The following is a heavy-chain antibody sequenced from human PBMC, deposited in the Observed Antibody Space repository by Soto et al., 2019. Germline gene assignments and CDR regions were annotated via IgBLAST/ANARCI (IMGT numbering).Heavy chain of an antibody. Sequence: SETLSLTCTVSGGSISTYYWTWIRQSPGKGLEWLGCVHHSGTTYYNPSLKSRVTISVDRSKNQFSLKLSSVTAADTAVYYCARVPDRWGQGTLVTVSS. CDR2: VHHSGTT. CDR3: ARVPDR. V-gene: IGHV4-59*12. J-gene: IGHJ5*02. D-gene: IGHD2-2*01. CDR1: GGSISTYY.